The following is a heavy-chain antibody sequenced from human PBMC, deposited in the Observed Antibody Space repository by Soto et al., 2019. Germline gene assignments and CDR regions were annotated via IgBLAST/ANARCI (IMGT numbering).Heavy chain of an antibody. V-gene: IGHV3-33*01. CDR2: IWYDGSNK. Sequence: GGSLRLSCAASGFTFSSYGMHWVRQAPGKGLEWVAVIWYDGSNKYYADSVKGRFTISRDNSKNTLYLQMNSLRAEDTAVYYCARDRDGGIRAEQDVWGQGTTVTVSS. J-gene: IGHJ6*02. D-gene: IGHD2-15*01. CDR3: ARDRDGGIRAEQDV. CDR1: GFTFSSYG.